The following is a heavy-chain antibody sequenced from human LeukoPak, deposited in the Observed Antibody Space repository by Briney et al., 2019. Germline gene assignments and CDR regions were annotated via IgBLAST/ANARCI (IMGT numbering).Heavy chain of an antibody. V-gene: IGHV5-51*04. Sequence: GESLKISCKGSGYNVTTYWIGWVRHMPGKGVECLGVIYPGDSDTRYSPYLQGEGTISADKPTSTAYLQWSSLKATDNANDYSARNPIDYFDVTGYFDLWGQGTLVTVSS. CDR1: GYNVTTYW. D-gene: IGHD3-22*01. J-gene: IGHJ4*02. CDR2: IYPGDSDT. CDR3: ARNPIDYFDVTGYFDL.